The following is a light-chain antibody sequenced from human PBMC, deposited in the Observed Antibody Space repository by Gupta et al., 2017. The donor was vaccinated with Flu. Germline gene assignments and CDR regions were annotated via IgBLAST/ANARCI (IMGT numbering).Light chain of an antibody. J-gene: IGLJ2*01. Sequence: QSVLTQPPSASGTPGQRATISCSGSSSNIGSNYVYWYQQLPGTAPKLLIYRNNQRPSGVPDRFSGSKSGTSASLAISGLRSEEEADYYCAAWDDSLGGPVFGGGTKLTVL. CDR1: SSNIGSNY. CDR3: AAWDDSLGGPV. CDR2: RNN. V-gene: IGLV1-47*01.